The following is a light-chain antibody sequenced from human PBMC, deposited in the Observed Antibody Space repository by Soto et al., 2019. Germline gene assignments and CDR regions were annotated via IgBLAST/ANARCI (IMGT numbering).Light chain of an antibody. CDR2: GAS. Sequence: VVLTQSPGTLSLSPGERATLSCRASQSVSSSYLAWYQQKPGQAPRLLIYGASSRATGIPDRFSGSGSGTDFTLTISRLEPEDFAVYYCQQYDSSPLVTFGQGTRLEIK. J-gene: IGKJ5*01. CDR3: QQYDSSPLVT. CDR1: QSVSSSY. V-gene: IGKV3-20*01.